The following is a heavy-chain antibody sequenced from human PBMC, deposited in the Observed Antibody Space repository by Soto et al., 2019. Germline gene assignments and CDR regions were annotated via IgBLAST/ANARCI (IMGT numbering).Heavy chain of an antibody. CDR3: ARLRGSSGSPGYNWFDP. V-gene: IGHV3-53*01. D-gene: IGHD3-22*01. J-gene: IGHJ5*02. Sequence: PGGSLRLSCAASGFTVSSNYMSWVRQAPGKGLEWVSVIYSGGSTYYADSVKGRFTISRDNSKNTLYLQMNSLRAEDTAVYYCARLRGSSGSPGYNWFDPWGQGTLVTVSS. CDR1: GFTVSSNY. CDR2: IYSGGST.